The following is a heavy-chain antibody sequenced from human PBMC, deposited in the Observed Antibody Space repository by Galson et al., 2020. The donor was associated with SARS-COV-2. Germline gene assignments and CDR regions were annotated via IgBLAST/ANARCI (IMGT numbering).Heavy chain of an antibody. V-gene: IGHV3-23*01. J-gene: IGHJ4*02. CDR2: FSGGGGSS. Sequence: GESLKISCAVSGFTFSSHAMSWVRQAPGKGLEWVASFSGGGGSSYYADSVKGRFTISRDNSKNTLYLQMNSLRVEDTAVYYCARGTFVAARPADFDYWGQGALVTVSS. CDR1: GFTFSSHA. CDR3: ARGTFVAARPADFDY. D-gene: IGHD6-6*01.